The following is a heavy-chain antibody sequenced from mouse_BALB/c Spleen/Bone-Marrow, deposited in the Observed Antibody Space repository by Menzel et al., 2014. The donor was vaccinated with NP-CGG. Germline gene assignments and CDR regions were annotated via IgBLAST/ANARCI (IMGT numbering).Heavy chain of an antibody. V-gene: IGHV2-2*02. J-gene: IGHJ4*01. CDR3: ARNPIRRNAMDY. Sequence: VQLQQSGPGLVQPSQSLSITCTVSGFSLTSYGVHWVRQSPGKGLEWLGVIWSGGTTDYNAPFISRLSISKDNSKSQVFFKMNSLQANDTAIYYCARNPIRRNAMDYWGQGTSVTVPS. CDR1: GFSLTSYG. CDR2: IWSGGTT. D-gene: IGHD2-12*01.